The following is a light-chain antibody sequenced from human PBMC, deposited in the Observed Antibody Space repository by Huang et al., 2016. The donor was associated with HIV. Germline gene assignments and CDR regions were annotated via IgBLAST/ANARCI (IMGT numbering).Light chain of an antibody. Sequence: DIQMTQSPSSLSASVGDTITITCRASQSISHYLNWYQQKPGKAPKFLIFAASSLQTGVPFRFSGSGSETDVTLTISSLQPEDSATYYCQQSYLTPITFGQGTRLEIK. J-gene: IGKJ5*01. CDR3: QQSYLTPIT. V-gene: IGKV1-39*01. CDR1: QSISHY. CDR2: AAS.